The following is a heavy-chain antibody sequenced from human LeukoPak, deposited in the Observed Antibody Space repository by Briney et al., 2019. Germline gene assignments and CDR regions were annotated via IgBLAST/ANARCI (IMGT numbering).Heavy chain of an antibody. CDR3: ARGKSSGWYRGWFDP. D-gene: IGHD6-19*01. Sequence: SETLSLTCTVSGYSISSGYYWGWIRQPPGKGLEWIGSIYHSGSTYYNPSLKSRVTISVDTSKNQFSLKLSSVTAADTAVYYCARGKSSGWYRGWFDPWGQGTLVTVSS. J-gene: IGHJ5*02. V-gene: IGHV4-38-2*02. CDR2: IYHSGST. CDR1: GYSISSGYY.